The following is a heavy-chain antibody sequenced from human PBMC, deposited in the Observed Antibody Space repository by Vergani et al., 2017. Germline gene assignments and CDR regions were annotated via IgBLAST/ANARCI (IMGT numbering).Heavy chain of an antibody. CDR2: IYYSGRT. CDR1: GASIRSSNYY. D-gene: IGHD6-19*01. V-gene: IGHV4-39*01. J-gene: IGHJ5*02. CDR3: ARHSTVEWLVKLGWIDP. Sequence: QLQLQESGPGLVKPSATLSLTCSVSGASIRSSNYYWGWIRQPPGKGLEWIASIYYSGRTYYNPSLKSRVTISVDTSKNQFSLKLISVTAADTAVYFCARHSTVEWLVKLGWIDPWGQGILVTVSS.